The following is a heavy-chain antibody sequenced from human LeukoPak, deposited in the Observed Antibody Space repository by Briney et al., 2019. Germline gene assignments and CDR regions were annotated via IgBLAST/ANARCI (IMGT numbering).Heavy chain of an antibody. J-gene: IGHJ5*02. Sequence: ASVKVSCKASGYTFTGYYMHWARQAPGQGLEWMGWINPNSGGTNYAQKFQGRVTMTRDTSISTAYMELSRLRSDDTAVYYCARGSTEGYSSSRGGWFDPWGQGTLVTVSS. CDR2: INPNSGGT. V-gene: IGHV1-2*02. CDR1: GYTFTGYY. CDR3: ARGSTEGYSSSRGGWFDP. D-gene: IGHD6-13*01.